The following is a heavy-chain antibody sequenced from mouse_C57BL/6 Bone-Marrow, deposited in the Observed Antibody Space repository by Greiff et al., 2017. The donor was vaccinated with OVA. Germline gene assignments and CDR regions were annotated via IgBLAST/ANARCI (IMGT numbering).Heavy chain of an antibody. CDR1: GYAFTNYL. Sequence: VQLQQSGAELVRPGTSVKVSCKASGYAFTNYLIAWVKQRPGQGLEWLGVINPGSGGTNYHEKFKGQATLTADNSSSTAYMQLSSLTSEDAAVYFGAKGPYYFDYWGQGTTLTVSS. CDR2: INPGSGGT. CDR3: AKGPYYFDY. V-gene: IGHV1-54*01. J-gene: IGHJ2*01.